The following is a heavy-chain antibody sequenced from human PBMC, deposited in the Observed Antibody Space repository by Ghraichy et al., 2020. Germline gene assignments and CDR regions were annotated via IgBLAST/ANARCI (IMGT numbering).Heavy chain of an antibody. CDR1: GYTFTSYY. J-gene: IGHJ4*02. CDR2: INPSGGTT. D-gene: IGHD6-19*01. Sequence: ASVKVSCKASGYTFTSYYIHWVRQAPGQGLEWMGIINPSGGTTSYTQKFQGRVTMTRDTSTSTVSMELSSLRSEDTAVYYCARGCSGGSVDYWGQGTLVTVSS. V-gene: IGHV1-46*03. CDR3: ARGCSGGSVDY.